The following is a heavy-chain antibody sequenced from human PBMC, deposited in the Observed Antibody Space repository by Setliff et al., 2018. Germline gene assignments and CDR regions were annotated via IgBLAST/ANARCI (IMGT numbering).Heavy chain of an antibody. CDR1: GGTFSSYG. D-gene: IGHD6-6*01. J-gene: IGHJ4*02. Sequence: GASVKVSCKASGGTFSSYGISWVRQAPGQGLEWMGWINPGNGNTKYSQKFQGRVTITRDTSASTAYMELSSLRSEDTAVYYCATRRAARSPLTGWGQGTLVTVSS. CDR2: INPGNGNT. V-gene: IGHV1-3*01. CDR3: ATRRAARSPLTG.